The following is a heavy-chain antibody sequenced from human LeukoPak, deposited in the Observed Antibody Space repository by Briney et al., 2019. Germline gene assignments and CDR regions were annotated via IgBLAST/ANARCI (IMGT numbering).Heavy chain of an antibody. CDR2: IYYSGST. V-gene: IGHV4-59*08. D-gene: IGHD6-13*01. Sequence: SETLSLTCTVSGGSISTYYWSWIRQSPGKGLEWIGYIYYSGSTNYNPSLKSRVTISIDTSKNRFSLRLNSVTAADTAVYYCARHGSSWSFDYWGQGILVTVSS. CDR3: ARHGSSWSFDY. J-gene: IGHJ4*02. CDR1: GGSISTYY.